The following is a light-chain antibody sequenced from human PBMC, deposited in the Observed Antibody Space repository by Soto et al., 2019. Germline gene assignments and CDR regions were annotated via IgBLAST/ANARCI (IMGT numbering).Light chain of an antibody. Sequence: QSVLTQPASVSGSPGQSITISCTGTRRDVGGYNYVSWYQQYPGKSPKLLIYEVTHRPSGVSNRFSGSKSGNTASLTISGLQAEDEADYYCSSYTSSTTPLFGGGTKLTVL. CDR3: SSYTSSTTPL. J-gene: IGLJ2*01. CDR1: RRDVGGYNY. CDR2: EVT. V-gene: IGLV2-14*01.